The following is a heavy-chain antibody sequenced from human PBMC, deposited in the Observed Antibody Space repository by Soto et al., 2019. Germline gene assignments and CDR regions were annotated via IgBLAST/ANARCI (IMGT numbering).Heavy chain of an antibody. CDR3: ARRHYGSVTTAFDI. D-gene: IGHD3-10*01. J-gene: IGHJ3*02. V-gene: IGHV1-69*12. CDR2: IIPIFGTA. CDR1: GGTFSSYA. Sequence: QVQLVQSGAEVKKPGYSVKVSCKASGGTFSSYAISWVRQAPGQGLEWMGGIIPIFGTANYAQKFQGRVTITVDESTSTAYMELSSLRSEDTAVYYCARRHYGSVTTAFDIWGQGTMVTVSS.